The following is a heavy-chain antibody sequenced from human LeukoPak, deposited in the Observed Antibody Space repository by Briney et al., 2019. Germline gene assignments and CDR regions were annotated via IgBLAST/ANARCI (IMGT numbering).Heavy chain of an antibody. D-gene: IGHD3-22*01. CDR3: ARGGWNKFDY. CDR1: GGSISSSSYY. V-gene: IGHV4-39*07. CDR2: IYYSGNT. Sequence: SETLSLTCTVSGGSISSSSYYWGWIRQPPGKGLEWIGSIYYSGNTYYYPSLKSRVSISIDTSKNQFSLKLSSVTAADTAVYYCARGGWNKFDYWGQGTLVTVSS. J-gene: IGHJ4*02.